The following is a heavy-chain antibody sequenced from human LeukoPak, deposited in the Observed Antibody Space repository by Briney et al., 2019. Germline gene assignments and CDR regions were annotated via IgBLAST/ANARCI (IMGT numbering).Heavy chain of an antibody. J-gene: IGHJ5*02. Sequence: ASVKVSCKASGYTFTGYYMHWVRQAPGQGLEWMGWINPNSGGTNYAQKFQGRVTMTRDTSISTAYMELSRLRSDDTAVYYCARGIYADQNWFDPWGQGTLVTVSS. D-gene: IGHD5/OR15-5a*01. CDR2: INPNSGGT. V-gene: IGHV1-2*02. CDR3: ARGIYADQNWFDP. CDR1: GYTFTGYY.